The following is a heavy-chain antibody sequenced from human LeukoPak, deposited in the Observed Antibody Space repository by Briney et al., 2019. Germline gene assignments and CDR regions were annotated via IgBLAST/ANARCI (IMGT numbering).Heavy chain of an antibody. J-gene: IGHJ1*01. D-gene: IGHD2-2*01. V-gene: IGHV4-34*01. Sequence: SETLSLTCAVYGGSFSDSYWSWIRQPPGKGLEWIGEINHSGSTNYNPSLKSRVTISVDTSKNQFSLKLSSVTAADTAVYYCARPRYCSSTSCSHAEYFQHWGQGTLVTVSS. CDR1: GGSFSDSY. CDR2: INHSGST. CDR3: ARPRYCSSTSCSHAEYFQH.